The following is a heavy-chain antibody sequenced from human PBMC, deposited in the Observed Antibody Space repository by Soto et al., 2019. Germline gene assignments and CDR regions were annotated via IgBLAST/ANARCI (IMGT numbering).Heavy chain of an antibody. Sequence: QVQLVESGGGVVQPGRSLRLSCAASGFTFSSYAMHWVRQAPGKGLEWVAVISYDGSNKYYADSVKGRFTISRDNSKNTLYMQMNSLRAEDTAVYYFAREIGPNTLDYWGQGTLVTVSS. CDR2: ISYDGSNK. CDR1: GFTFSSYA. J-gene: IGHJ4*02. CDR3: AREIGPNTLDY. D-gene: IGHD2-15*01. V-gene: IGHV3-30-3*01.